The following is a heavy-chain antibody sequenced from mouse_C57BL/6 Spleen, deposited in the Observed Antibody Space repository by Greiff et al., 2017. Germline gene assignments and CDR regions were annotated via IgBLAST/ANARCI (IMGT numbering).Heavy chain of an antibody. CDR2: IYPGDGDT. Sequence: QVQLQQSGAELVKPGASVKISCKASGYAFSSYWMKCVKQRPGKGLEWNVQIYPGDGDTNYNGKFKGKATLTADKSSSTAYMQLNSLATEDSAVYFCTRDYGSSGWYFDDWGKGTPVTVSS. V-gene: IGHV1-80*01. J-gene: IGHJ1*03. D-gene: IGHD1-1*01. CDR3: TRDYGSSGWYFDD. CDR1: GYAFSSYW.